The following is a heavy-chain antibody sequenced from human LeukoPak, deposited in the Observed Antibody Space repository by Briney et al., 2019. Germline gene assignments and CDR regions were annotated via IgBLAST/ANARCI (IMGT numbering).Heavy chain of an antibody. D-gene: IGHD6-19*01. J-gene: IGHJ4*02. V-gene: IGHV1-69*04. CDR1: GGTFSSYA. Sequence: SAKVSCKASGGTFSSYAISWVRQAPGQGLEWMGRIIPILGIANYAQKFQGRVTITADKSTSTAYMELSSLRSEDTAVYYCASQESSGWSSFDYWGQGTLVTVSS. CDR2: IIPILGIA. CDR3: ASQESSGWSSFDY.